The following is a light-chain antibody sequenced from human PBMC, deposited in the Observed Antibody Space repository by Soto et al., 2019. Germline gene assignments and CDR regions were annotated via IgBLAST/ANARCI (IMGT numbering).Light chain of an antibody. CDR2: AAS. J-gene: IGKJ4*01. CDR3: QQSYSAPLT. V-gene: IGKV1-39*01. CDR1: QSISSY. Sequence: DIQMTQSPSSLSASVGDRVTITCRASQSISSYLNWYQQKPGKAPKLLIYAASSLQSGVPSRFSGSGSGTDVTLTISSLQPEDFATYYWQQSYSAPLTCGGGTEVEIK.